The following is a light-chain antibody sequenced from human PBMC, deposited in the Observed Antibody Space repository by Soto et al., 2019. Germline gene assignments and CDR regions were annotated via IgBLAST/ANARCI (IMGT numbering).Light chain of an antibody. V-gene: IGKV1-27*01. CDR1: QGISNY. J-gene: IGKJ1*01. Sequence: DIQMTQSPSSLSASVGDRVTITCRASQGISNYLAWYQQKPGKVPKLLIYAASTLQSGVPSRFSGSGSGTDFTLPISSRQPKDVAIYHCKKYKSPCWPFGQGTKVKIK. CDR2: AAS. CDR3: KKYKSPCWP.